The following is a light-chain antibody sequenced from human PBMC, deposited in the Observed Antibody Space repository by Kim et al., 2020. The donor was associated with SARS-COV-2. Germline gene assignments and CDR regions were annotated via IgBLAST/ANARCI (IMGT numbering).Light chain of an antibody. V-gene: IGKV3-15*01. Sequence: EIVMTQSPATLSVSPGERATLSCRASQSVSSYLAWYQQKPGQAPRLLIYGPSTRATGVPSRFSGSGSGSEFALTISSLQSEDFAVYYCQQYNNWPRTFGQGTKVDIK. CDR3: QQYNNWPRT. CDR2: GPS. J-gene: IGKJ1*01. CDR1: QSVSSY.